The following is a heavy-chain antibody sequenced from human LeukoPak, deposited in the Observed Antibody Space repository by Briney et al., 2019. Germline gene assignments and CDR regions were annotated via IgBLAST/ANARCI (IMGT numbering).Heavy chain of an antibody. J-gene: IGHJ5*02. CDR1: VSIFNSYW. V-gene: IGHV5-51*01. D-gene: IGHD6-19*01. CDR3: GRHRRAVAGTGGLGWFDP. CDR2: NYPGDADT. Sequence: GAPLQISSQGSVSIFNSYWIGWVRPPPEKGLEWMEINYPGDADTRYSPSFQDPVTSSADKSISTAYLQWSSLKASDAALYDCGRHRRAVAGTGGLGWFDPWGQGTLVTVSS.